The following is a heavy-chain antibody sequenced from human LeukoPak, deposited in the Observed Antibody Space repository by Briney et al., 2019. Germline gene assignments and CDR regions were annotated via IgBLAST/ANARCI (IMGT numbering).Heavy chain of an antibody. Sequence: SETLSLICVVSGDSISISNYYWIWIRQSPGKGLEWIGSIYYRGTTYYNPSLKSRATISVDTSKQQFSLKLSSVTAVDTAVYYCARQGSSTIGYYFDYWGQGTQVTVSS. CDR1: GDSISISNYY. CDR3: ARQGSSTIGYYFDY. D-gene: IGHD3-10*01. J-gene: IGHJ4*02. CDR2: IYYRGTT. V-gene: IGHV4-39*01.